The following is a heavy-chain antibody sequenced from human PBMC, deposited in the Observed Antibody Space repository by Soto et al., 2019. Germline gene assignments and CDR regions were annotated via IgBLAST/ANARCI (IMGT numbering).Heavy chain of an antibody. Sequence: QVQLVQSGAEVRRPGSSVRVSCKASGGTFSSSTISWVRQAPGQGLEWVGGITPIFGKANYAQKFQGRVTITAGESTGTAYMELSSLRSEDTAVDYCARGKRAARPRAYYYYGMDVWGQGTTVTVSS. CDR2: ITPIFGKA. J-gene: IGHJ6*02. V-gene: IGHV1-69*01. D-gene: IGHD6-6*01. CDR1: GGTFSSST. CDR3: ARGKRAARPRAYYYYGMDV.